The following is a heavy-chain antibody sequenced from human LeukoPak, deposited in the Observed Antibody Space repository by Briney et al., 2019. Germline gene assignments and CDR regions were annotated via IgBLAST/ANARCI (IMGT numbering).Heavy chain of an antibody. D-gene: IGHD2-2*01. J-gene: IGHJ5*02. CDR1: GFPFGTYS. CDR3: VRDSSSSCCPLDL. Sequence: VGSLRLSCAASGFPFGTYSMNWVRQAPGKGLEWVSSISSSPPYIFYADSVKGRFTISRDNAKNSLYLQMNSLTVEDTAIYYCVRDSSSSCCPLDLWGQGTLVTVSS. V-gene: IGHV3-21*01. CDR2: ISSSPPYI.